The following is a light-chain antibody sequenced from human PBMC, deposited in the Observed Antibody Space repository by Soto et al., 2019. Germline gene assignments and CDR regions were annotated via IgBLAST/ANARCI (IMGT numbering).Light chain of an antibody. CDR2: TSS. V-gene: IGKV1-27*01. Sequence: DFQMTQSPSSLSASVGDRVTITCRASQDIRDHLAWYLQKPGKVPQLLIPTSSPLHSGVTSRVRASRYGTAFTLTFGGLQPEDLRVYFGAKCYRAPFTFGPGTTV. CDR1: QDIRDH. J-gene: IGKJ3*01. CDR3: AKCYRAPFT.